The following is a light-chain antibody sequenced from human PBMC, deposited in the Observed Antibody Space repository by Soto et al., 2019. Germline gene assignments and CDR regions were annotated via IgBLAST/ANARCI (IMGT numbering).Light chain of an antibody. V-gene: IGKV1-17*01. CDR3: LQYNTYPYT. J-gene: IGKJ2*01. CDR2: AAS. Sequence: IKMTQSPSSLSASVGDRVTITCRASQCLKNDLAWYQQKPGKAPKRLFYAASTLQGGVPSRFSGSGSGTEFTLTISSLQPEDFASFYCLQYNTYPYTFGQGTRLEIK. CDR1: QCLKND.